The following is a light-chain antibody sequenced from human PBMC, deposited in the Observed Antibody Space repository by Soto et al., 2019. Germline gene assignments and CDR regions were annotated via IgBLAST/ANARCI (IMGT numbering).Light chain of an antibody. CDR1: GMDLGGYNY. Sequence: QSVLTQPASVSGSPGRSITSSGTGTGMDLGGYNYVSWYQQHPGKAPKLMIYDVSNRPSGVSNRFSGSKSGNTASLTISGLQAEDEADYYCSSYTSSSTYVVFGGGTKVTVL. CDR3: SSYTSSSTYVV. J-gene: IGLJ2*01. V-gene: IGLV2-14*01. CDR2: DVS.